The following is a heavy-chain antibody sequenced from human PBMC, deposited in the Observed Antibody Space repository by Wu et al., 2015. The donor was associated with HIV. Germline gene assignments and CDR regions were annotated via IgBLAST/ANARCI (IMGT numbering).Heavy chain of an antibody. V-gene: IGHV1-18*01. CDR1: GYSFTHYG. J-gene: IGHJ5*02. Sequence: QAQVVQSGAEVKKPGASVKVSCKASGYSFTHYGIAWVRQAPGQGLEWMGWISANNGDTSYAQKFQGRVTVTTDTSTTTSYMELRSLKSDDTAIYYCAREGVDAFHPWGQGTLVTVSS. CDR2: ISANNGDT. D-gene: IGHD5-12*01. CDR3: AREGVDAFHP.